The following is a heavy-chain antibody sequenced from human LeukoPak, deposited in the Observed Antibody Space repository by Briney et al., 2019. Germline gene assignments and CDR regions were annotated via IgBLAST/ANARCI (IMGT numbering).Heavy chain of an antibody. CDR3: ARGLETYSSGWYRPYFDY. CDR2: IYHSGST. V-gene: IGHV4-61*01. D-gene: IGHD6-19*01. Sequence: PSETLSLTCTVSGGSVSSGSYYWSWIRQPPGKGLEWIGYIYHSGSTNYNPSLKSRVTISVDTSKNQFSLKLSSVTAADTAVYYCARGLETYSSGWYRPYFDYWGQGTLVTVSS. J-gene: IGHJ4*02. CDR1: GGSVSSGSYY.